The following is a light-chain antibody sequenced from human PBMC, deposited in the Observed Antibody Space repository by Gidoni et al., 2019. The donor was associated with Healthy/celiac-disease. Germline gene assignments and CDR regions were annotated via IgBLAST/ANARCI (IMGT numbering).Light chain of an antibody. V-gene: IGKV3-15*01. Sequence: EIVMTQSPATLSGSPGERATLSCRASQSVSSNLAWYQQKPGQAPRLLIYGASTRATGIPARFSGSGSGTECTLTISSLQSEDFAVYYCQQYNNWPPDTFGHXTKVDIK. CDR2: GAS. CDR3: QQYNNWPPDT. CDR1: QSVSSN. J-gene: IGKJ3*01.